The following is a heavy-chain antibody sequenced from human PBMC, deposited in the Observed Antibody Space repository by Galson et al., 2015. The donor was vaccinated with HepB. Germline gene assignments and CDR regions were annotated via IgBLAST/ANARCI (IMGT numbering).Heavy chain of an antibody. V-gene: IGHV1-46*01. D-gene: IGHD4-23*01. CDR3: ARDLEAVSNSGVFAFDI. Sequence: SVKVSCKASGYTFTSYYMHWVRQAPGQGLEWMGIINPSGGSTSYAQKFQGRVTMTRDTSTSTVYKELSSLRSEDTAVYYCARDLEAVSNSGVFAFDIWGQGTMVTVSS. CDR1: GYTFTSYY. J-gene: IGHJ3*02. CDR2: INPSGGST.